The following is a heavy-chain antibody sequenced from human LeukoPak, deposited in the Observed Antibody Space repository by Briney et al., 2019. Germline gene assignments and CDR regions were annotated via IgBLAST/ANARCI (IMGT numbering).Heavy chain of an antibody. CDR3: ARDQGGYSRSVY. CDR1: GGSFSGYY. V-gene: IGHV4-34*01. J-gene: IGHJ4*02. Sequence: SETLSLTCAVYGGSFSGYYWSWLCQPPGKGLEWIGDINHSGSTNYNPSLKSRVTISVDTSKNQFSLKLSSVTAADTAVYYCARDQGGYSRSVYWGQGTLVTVSS. D-gene: IGHD6-13*01. CDR2: INHSGST.